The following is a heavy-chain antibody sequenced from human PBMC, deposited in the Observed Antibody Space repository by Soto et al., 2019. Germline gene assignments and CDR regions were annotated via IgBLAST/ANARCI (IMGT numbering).Heavy chain of an antibody. Sequence: EVQLVESGGGLVQPGGSLRLSCAASGFTVSSNYMSWVRQAPGKGLEWVSVIYSGGSAYYADSVKGRFTISRDNSKNTLYLQMNSLRAEDTAVYYCARQGYCYGGGYFDYCGQGTLVTVSS. CDR1: GFTVSSNY. D-gene: IGHD5-18*01. CDR2: IYSGGSA. J-gene: IGHJ4*02. CDR3: ARQGYCYGGGYFDY. V-gene: IGHV3-66*04.